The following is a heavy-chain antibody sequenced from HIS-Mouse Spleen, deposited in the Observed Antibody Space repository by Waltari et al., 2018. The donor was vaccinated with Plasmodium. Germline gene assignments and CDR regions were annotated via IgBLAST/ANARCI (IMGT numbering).Heavy chain of an antibody. CDR3: ARRGGSYYYFDY. Sequence: QLQLQESGPGLVKPSEPLSLTCTVSGGPLTSRSYYWGWIRQPPGKGLEWIGSIYYSGSTYYNPSLKSRVTISVDTSKNQFSLKLSSVTAADTAVYYCARRGGSYYYFDYWGQGTLVTVSS. J-gene: IGHJ4*02. V-gene: IGHV4-39*01. CDR2: IYYSGST. D-gene: IGHD1-26*01. CDR1: GGPLTSRSYY.